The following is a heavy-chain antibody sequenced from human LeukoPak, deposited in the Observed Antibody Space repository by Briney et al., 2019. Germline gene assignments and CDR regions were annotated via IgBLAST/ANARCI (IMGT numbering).Heavy chain of an antibody. CDR1: GGSISSSY. CDR2: IYYTGST. Sequence: SETLSLTCTVSGGSISSSYWSWIRQPPGKGLERIGYIYYTGSTTYNPSLKSRLTMSVDTSKNQFSLRLSSVTAADTAVYYCAREGTSWYYFDYWGQGTLVTVSS. J-gene: IGHJ4*02. CDR3: AREGTSWYYFDY. V-gene: IGHV4-59*01. D-gene: IGHD6-13*01.